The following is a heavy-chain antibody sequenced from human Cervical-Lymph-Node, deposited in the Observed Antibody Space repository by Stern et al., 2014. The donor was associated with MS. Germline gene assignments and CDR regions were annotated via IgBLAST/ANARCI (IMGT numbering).Heavy chain of an antibody. J-gene: IGHJ4*02. CDR2: INQAGSEK. D-gene: IGHD1-1*01. V-gene: IGHV3-7*03. CDR1: DLAFSRSW. CDR3: ANGGTTWN. Sequence: EVQLVESGGGEVQSGGSLRLSCVASDLAFSRSWMNWVRQAPGKGLQWVANINQAGSEKYYVDSVKGRFTISRDNAKKSLYLQMNNLRSEDTAVYYCANGGTTWNWGQGTLVTVSS.